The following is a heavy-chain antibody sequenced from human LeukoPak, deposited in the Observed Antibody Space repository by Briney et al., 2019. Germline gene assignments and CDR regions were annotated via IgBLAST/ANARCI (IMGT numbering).Heavy chain of an antibody. CDR2: IYYSGST. J-gene: IGHJ4*02. CDR1: GGSISSYY. Sequence: PSETLSLTCTVSGGSISSYYWSWIRQPPGKGLEWIGYIYYSGSTNYNPSLKSRVTISVDTSKSQFSLKLSSVTAADTAVYYCAREAKIDYVWGSYRHFDYWGQGTLVTVSS. CDR3: AREAKIDYVWGSYRHFDY. D-gene: IGHD3-16*02. V-gene: IGHV4-59*12.